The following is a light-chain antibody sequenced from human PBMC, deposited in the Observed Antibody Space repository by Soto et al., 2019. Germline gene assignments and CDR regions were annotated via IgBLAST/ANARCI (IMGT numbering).Light chain of an antibody. Sequence: DIVMTQSPDSLAVSLGERATISCKSSQSLLYRYNNKNYLAWYQQKPGQSPKLLLYWASTRESGVPDRFSGSGSGKYLTLIISSLQAEDVAVYFCPQYSNPRWTVGQGTKVDIK. CDR1: QSLLYRYNNKNY. V-gene: IGKV4-1*01. CDR2: WAS. J-gene: IGKJ1*01. CDR3: PQYSNPRWT.